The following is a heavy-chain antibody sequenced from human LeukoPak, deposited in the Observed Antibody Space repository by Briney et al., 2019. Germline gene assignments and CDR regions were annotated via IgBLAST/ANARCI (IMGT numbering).Heavy chain of an antibody. J-gene: IGHJ6*04. Sequence: SVKVSCKASGGTFSSYAISWVRQAPGQGLEWMGGIIPIFGTANYAQKFQGRVTITADESTSTAYMELSSLRSEDTAVYYCARDIPYSSSWYSRRYYYYGMDVWGKGTTVTVSS. D-gene: IGHD6-13*01. CDR1: GGTFSSYA. V-gene: IGHV1-69*01. CDR2: IIPIFGTA. CDR3: ARDIPYSSSWYSRRYYYYGMDV.